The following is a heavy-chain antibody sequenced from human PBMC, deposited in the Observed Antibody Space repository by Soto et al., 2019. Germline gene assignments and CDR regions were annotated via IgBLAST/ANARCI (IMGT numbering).Heavy chain of an antibody. CDR3: ARDRVSSNYPYYYYGMDV. V-gene: IGHV1-2*02. D-gene: IGHD4-4*01. Sequence: QVRLVQSGAEVKKPGASMKVSCKASGYTFTDYYIHWVRQVPGQGLEWMGWINPDSGGANSTQKLQGGITMTRVTSISTAYMELKRLRSDDTAVYYCARDRVSSNYPYYYYGMDVWGQGTTVTVFS. CDR2: INPDSGGA. CDR1: GYTFTDYY. J-gene: IGHJ6*02.